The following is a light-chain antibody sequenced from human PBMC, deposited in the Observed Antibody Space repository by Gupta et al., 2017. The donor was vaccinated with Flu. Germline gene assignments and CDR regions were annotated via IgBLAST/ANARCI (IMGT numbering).Light chain of an antibody. CDR1: TFGDNF. J-gene: IGLJ2*01. CDR2: QDC. V-gene: IGLV3-1*01. CDR3: QAWDRGIVV. Sequence: SFALTQPPSVSVAPGQTATITCSGVTFGDNFASWYHHRPDQYPLLLIYQDCNRPAGIPDRFAGANSGTTATLTVGGTEEVDDDDYYWQAWDRGIVVFGGGTRLTVL.